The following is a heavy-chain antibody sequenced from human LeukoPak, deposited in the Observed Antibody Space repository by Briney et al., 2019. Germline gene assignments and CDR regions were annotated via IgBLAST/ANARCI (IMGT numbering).Heavy chain of an antibody. CDR1: GGSISSSSYY. Sequence: SSETLSLTCTVSGGSISSSSYYWGWIRQPPGKGLEWIGSIYYSGSTYYNPSLKSRVTISVDTSKNQFSLKLSSVTAADTAVYYCARDPLFELEPMWEFDYWGQGTLVTVSS. J-gene: IGHJ4*02. CDR3: ARDPLFELEPMWEFDY. CDR2: IYYSGST. V-gene: IGHV4-39*07. D-gene: IGHD1-1*01.